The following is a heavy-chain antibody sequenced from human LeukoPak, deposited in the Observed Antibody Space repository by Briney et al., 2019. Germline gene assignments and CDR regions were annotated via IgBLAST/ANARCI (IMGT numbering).Heavy chain of an antibody. CDR3: TRDYGDYGAR. J-gene: IGHJ4*02. CDR2: IRSKAYGGTT. CDR1: GFTFGDYA. D-gene: IGHD4-17*01. Sequence: GGSLRLSCTASGFTFGDYAMSWVRQAPGKGLEWVGFIRSKAYGGTTEYAASVKGGFTISRDDSKSIAYLQMNSLKTEDTAVYYCTRDYGDYGARWGQGTLVTVSS. V-gene: IGHV3-49*04.